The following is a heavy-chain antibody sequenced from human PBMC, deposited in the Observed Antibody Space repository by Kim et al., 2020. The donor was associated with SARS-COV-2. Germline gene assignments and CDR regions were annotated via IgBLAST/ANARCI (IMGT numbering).Heavy chain of an antibody. J-gene: IGHJ4*02. V-gene: IGHV4-34*01. Sequence: SETLSLTCAVFGGSSNTYYWTWIRQRPGKGLEWIGEVSHDGNINYDPSLRSRVTISVDRSKNQFSLKLNSVTAADTAMYYCARGGRKGSFGLGTPYLSYWAQGTQVTVSS. CDR2: VSHDGNI. D-gene: IGHD3-10*01. CDR1: GGSSNTYY. CDR3: ARGGRKGSFGLGTPYLSY.